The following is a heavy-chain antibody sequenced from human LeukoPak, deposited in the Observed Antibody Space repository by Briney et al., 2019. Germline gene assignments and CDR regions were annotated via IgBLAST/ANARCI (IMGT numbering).Heavy chain of an antibody. Sequence: GGSLRLSCAASGFTFSSYAMSWVRQAPGKGLEWVSAISGSGGSTYYADSVKGRFTISRDNSKNPLYLQMNSLRAEDTAVYYCAKDDGSVVVPLSVDYWGQGTLVTVSS. V-gene: IGHV3-23*01. CDR2: ISGSGGST. D-gene: IGHD2-2*01. CDR3: AKDDGSVVVPLSVDY. J-gene: IGHJ4*02. CDR1: GFTFSSYA.